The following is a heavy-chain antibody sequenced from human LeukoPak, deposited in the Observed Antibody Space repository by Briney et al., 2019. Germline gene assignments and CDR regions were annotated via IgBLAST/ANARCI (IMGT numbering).Heavy chain of an antibody. CDR3: ARMYYYDSSGYYPPTIQGYYFDY. V-gene: IGHV3-21*01. D-gene: IGHD3-22*01. J-gene: IGHJ4*02. Sequence: GGSLRLSCAASGFTFSSYAMSWVRQAPGKGLEWVSSISSSSSYIYYADSVKGRFTISRDNAKNSLYLQMNSLRAEDTAVYYCARMYYYDSSGYYPPTIQGYYFDYWGQGTLVTVSS. CDR2: ISSSSSYI. CDR1: GFTFSSYA.